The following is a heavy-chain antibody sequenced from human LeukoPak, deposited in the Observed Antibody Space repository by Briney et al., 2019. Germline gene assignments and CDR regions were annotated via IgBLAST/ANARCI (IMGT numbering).Heavy chain of an antibody. CDR2: IYSGGDT. J-gene: IGHJ4*02. Sequence: GGSLRLSCAASGFTVSSTYMSWVRRAPGKGLEWVPVIYSGGDTYYADSVRGRFTISRDNSKNTLYLQMNSLRAEDTAVYYCARDLYYGSGGYYFDYWGQGSLVTVSS. CDR1: GFTVSSTY. D-gene: IGHD3-10*01. V-gene: IGHV3-66*01. CDR3: ARDLYYGSGGYYFDY.